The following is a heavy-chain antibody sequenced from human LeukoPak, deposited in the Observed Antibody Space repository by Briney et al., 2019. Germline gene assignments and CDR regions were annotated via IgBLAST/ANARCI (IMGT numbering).Heavy chain of an antibody. V-gene: IGHV1-46*01. D-gene: IGHD3-22*01. CDR1: GHTFTSYY. J-gene: IGHJ5*02. CDR3: ARDVGGTMLVVARFDP. Sequence: ASVKVSCKASGHTFTSYYMHWVRQAPGQGLEWMGIINPSGGSTSYAQKFQGRVTMTRDTSTSTVYMELSSLRSEDTAVYYCARDVGGTMLVVARFDPWGQGTLVTVSS. CDR2: INPSGGST.